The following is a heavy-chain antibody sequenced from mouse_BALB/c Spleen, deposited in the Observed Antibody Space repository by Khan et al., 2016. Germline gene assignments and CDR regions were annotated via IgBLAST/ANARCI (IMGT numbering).Heavy chain of an antibody. Sequence: QVQLQQSGAELARPGASVKLSCKASGYTFNSYWMQWIKKRPGQGLEWIGAIYPGDGDTRYTQKFKGKATLTADQSSSTAYMQLSSLASEDSAVYYCARNFPFDYWGQGTTLTVSS. CDR3: ARNFPFDY. CDR2: IYPGDGDT. J-gene: IGHJ2*01. CDR1: GYTFNSYW. V-gene: IGHV1-87*01.